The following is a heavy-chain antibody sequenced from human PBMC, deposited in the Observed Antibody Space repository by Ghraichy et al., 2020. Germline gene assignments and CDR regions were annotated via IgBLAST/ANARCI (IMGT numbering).Heavy chain of an antibody. CDR2: IKQDGTEK. CDR1: GFTFANYW. J-gene: IGHJ6*02. V-gene: IGHV3-7*03. D-gene: IGHD6-19*01. CDR3: ARGFSSGWYSLGRFYYDMDV. Sequence: GGSLRLSCAASGFTFANYWMNWVRQAPGKGLEWVANIKQDGTEKDYVDSVKGRFTISRDNAKNSLYLQMNSLRADDTAVYYCARGFSSGWYSLGRFYYDMDVWGQGTTVTVSS.